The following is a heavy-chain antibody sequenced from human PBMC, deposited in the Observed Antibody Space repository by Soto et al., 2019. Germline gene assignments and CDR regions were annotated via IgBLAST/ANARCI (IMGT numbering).Heavy chain of an antibody. CDR3: ARDVVTMVRGVKVNWFDP. CDR1: GGSISSYY. J-gene: IGHJ5*02. Sequence: PSETLSLTCTVSGGSISSYYWSWIRQPPGKGLEWIGYIYYSGSTNYNPSLKSRVTISVDTSKNQFSLKLSSVTAADTAVYYCARDVVTMVRGVKVNWFDPWGQGTLVTVSS. V-gene: IGHV4-59*01. D-gene: IGHD3-10*01. CDR2: IYYSGST.